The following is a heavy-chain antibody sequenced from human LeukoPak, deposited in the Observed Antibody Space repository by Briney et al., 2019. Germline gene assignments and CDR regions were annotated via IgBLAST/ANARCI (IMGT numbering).Heavy chain of an antibody. D-gene: IGHD3-9*01. J-gene: IGHJ4*02. Sequence: TATLSLTRAVYGGSFSGYYWSWIRQPPRKGLEWSGEINHIGGTNYNPSLKSRVTISVDTSKNQFSLKLSSVTAADTAVYYCAREKLRYFDWLSAPYYFDYWGQGTLVT. CDR3: AREKLRYFDWLSAPYYFDY. CDR2: INHIGGT. V-gene: IGHV4-34*01. CDR1: GGSFSGYY.